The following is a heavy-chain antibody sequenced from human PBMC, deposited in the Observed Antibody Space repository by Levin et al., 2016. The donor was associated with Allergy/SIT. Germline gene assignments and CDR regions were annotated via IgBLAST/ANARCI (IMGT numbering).Heavy chain of an antibody. J-gene: IGHJ4*02. CDR3: ARESPADGLFDY. Sequence: GESLKISCAASGFTFSSYAMSWVRQAPGKGLEWVSAISGSGGSTYYADSVKGRFTISRDNSKNTLYLQMNSLRAEDTAVYYCARESPADGLFDYWGQGTLVTVSS. CDR1: GFTFSSYA. CDR2: ISGSGGST. V-gene: IGHV3-23*01. D-gene: IGHD5-24*01.